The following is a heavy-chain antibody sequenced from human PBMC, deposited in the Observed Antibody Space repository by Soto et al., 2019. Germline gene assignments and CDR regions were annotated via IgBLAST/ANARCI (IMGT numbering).Heavy chain of an antibody. J-gene: IGHJ4*02. CDR3: AKDGTYYYDSSGYYYGGDYFDY. V-gene: IGHV3-23*01. Sequence: EVQLLESGGGLVQPGGSLRLSCAASGFTFSSYAMSWVRQAPGKGLEWVSAISGSGGSTYYADSVKGRFTISRDNSKNTLYLPMNSLRAEDTAVYYCAKDGTYYYDSSGYYYGGDYFDYWGQGALVTVSS. CDR2: ISGSGGST. D-gene: IGHD3-22*01. CDR1: GFTFSSYA.